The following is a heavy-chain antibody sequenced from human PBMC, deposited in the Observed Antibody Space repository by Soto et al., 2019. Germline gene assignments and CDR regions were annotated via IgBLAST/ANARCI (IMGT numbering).Heavy chain of an antibody. Sequence: AASVKVSCKASGYTFTSYGISWVRQAPGQGLEWMGWISAYNGNTNYAQKLQGRVTMTTDTSTSTAYMELRSLRSDDTAVYYCAREPADWYYYYYGMDVWGQGTTVTVSS. D-gene: IGHD3-9*01. CDR3: AREPADWYYYYYGMDV. J-gene: IGHJ6*02. V-gene: IGHV1-18*01. CDR1: GYTFTSYG. CDR2: ISAYNGNT.